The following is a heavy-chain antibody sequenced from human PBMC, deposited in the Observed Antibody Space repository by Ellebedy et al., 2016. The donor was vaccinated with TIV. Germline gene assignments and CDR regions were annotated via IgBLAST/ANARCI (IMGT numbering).Heavy chain of an antibody. V-gene: IGHV3-33*01. Sequence: GGSLRLXXAASGSTFSYHGMHWVRQAPGKGLEWVAVIWYDGSKKYYADSVKGRCTISRDNSKNTLDLEMNNLRADDTAVYYCTRYYGNYGAFDIWGQGTMVTVSS. CDR2: IWYDGSKK. J-gene: IGHJ3*02. D-gene: IGHD4-11*01. CDR3: TRYYGNYGAFDI. CDR1: GSTFSYHG.